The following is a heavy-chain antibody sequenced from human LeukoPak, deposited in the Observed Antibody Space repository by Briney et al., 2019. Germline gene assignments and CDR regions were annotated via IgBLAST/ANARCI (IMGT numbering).Heavy chain of an antibody. V-gene: IGHV4-39*01. J-gene: IGHJ4*02. Sequence: PSETLSLTCTVSGGSISSSSYYWGWIRQPPGKGLEWIGSIYYSGSTYYNPSLKSRVTISVDTSKDQFSLKLSSVTAADTAVYYCARRNYYDSSGAIDYWGQGTLVTVSS. CDR2: IYYSGST. CDR3: ARRNYYDSSGAIDY. D-gene: IGHD3-22*01. CDR1: GGSISSSSYY.